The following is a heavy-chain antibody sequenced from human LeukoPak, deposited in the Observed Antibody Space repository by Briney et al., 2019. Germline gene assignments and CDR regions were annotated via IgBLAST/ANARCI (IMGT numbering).Heavy chain of an antibody. J-gene: IGHJ4*02. V-gene: IGHV4-38-2*02. CDR3: ARGNIAARSN. CDR2: IYHSGST. Sequence: ETLSLTCTVSGYSISSGYYWGWIRQPPGKGLEWIGSIYHSGSTYYNPSLKSRVTISVDTSKNQFSLKLSSVTAADTAVYYCARGNIAARSNWGQGTLVTVSS. D-gene: IGHD6-6*01. CDR1: GYSISSGYY.